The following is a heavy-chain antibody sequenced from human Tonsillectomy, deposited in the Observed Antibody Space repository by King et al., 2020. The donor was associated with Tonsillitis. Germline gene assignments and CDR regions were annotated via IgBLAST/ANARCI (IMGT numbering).Heavy chain of an antibody. CDR3: ARVVRGVIIIGAHFFY. J-gene: IGHJ4*02. CDR2: INAGNGNT. V-gene: IGHV1-3*01. CDR1: GYTFTSYA. D-gene: IGHD3-10*02. Sequence: VQLVQSGAEVKKPGASVKVSCKASGYTFTSYAMHWVRQAPGQRLEWMGWINAGNGNTKYSQKFQGRVTITRDTSASTAYMELSSLRSEDTAVYYCARVVRGVIIIGAHFFYWGEGALVSVS.